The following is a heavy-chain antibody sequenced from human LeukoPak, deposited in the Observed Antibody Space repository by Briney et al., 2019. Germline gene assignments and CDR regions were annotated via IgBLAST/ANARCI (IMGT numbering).Heavy chain of an antibody. CDR3: AKAGGYDSSGYGDH. CDR1: GFTFSRYG. Sequence: GGSLRLSCAASGFTFSRYGIPWVRQAPGKRLEWVAVISQDGKNKYYADSVKGRFTISKDNSKSTLYLQMNSLRVEDTAVYYCAKAGGYDSSGYGDHWGQGTLVTVSS. V-gene: IGHV3-30*18. D-gene: IGHD3-22*01. J-gene: IGHJ4*02. CDR2: ISQDGKNK.